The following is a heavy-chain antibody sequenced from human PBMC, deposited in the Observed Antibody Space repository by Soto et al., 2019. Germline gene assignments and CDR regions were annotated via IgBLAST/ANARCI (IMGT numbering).Heavy chain of an antibody. CDR1: GYTFTNYG. J-gene: IGHJ4*02. V-gene: IGHV1-18*01. D-gene: IGHD4-4*01. Sequence: QVQLVQSGAEVKKPGASVKVSCKASGYTFTNYGISWVRQAPGQGLEWMGWITTSNGNTYYTQKLQGRVTMTTDTSTSTASMELRSLRTSDTAVYSGARGVLQYRSLDYWGQGTLVTVSS. CDR3: ARGVLQYRSLDY. CDR2: ITTSNGNT.